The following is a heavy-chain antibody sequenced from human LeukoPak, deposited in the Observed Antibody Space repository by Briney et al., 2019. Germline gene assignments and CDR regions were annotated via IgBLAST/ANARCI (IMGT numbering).Heavy chain of an antibody. D-gene: IGHD5-12*01. V-gene: IGHV1-2*02. CDR1: GYIFSGYY. J-gene: IGHJ4*02. CDR3: ANWAATIRNFNY. Sequence: ASVKVSCKASGYIFSGYYMHWVRQAPGQGLEWMGWINPNSGRTNYAQKFQGRVTMTTDTSITTAYMELTRLRSDDTAVYYCANWAATIRNFNYWGQGTLVTVSS. CDR2: INPNSGRT.